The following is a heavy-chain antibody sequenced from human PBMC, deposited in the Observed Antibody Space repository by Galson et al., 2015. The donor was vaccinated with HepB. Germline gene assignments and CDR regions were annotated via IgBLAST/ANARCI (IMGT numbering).Heavy chain of an antibody. CDR2: ISNDSGGT. D-gene: IGHD3-9*01. V-gene: IGHV1-2*02. CDR3: ARATGYLFDY. J-gene: IGHJ4*02. CDR1: GYTFTGYY. Sequence: SVKVSCKASGYTFTGYYMHWVRQAPGQGLEWMGWISNDSGGTNYAQKFQGRVTITRDTSASTAYMELSSLRSEDTAVYYCARATGYLFDYWGQGTLVTVS.